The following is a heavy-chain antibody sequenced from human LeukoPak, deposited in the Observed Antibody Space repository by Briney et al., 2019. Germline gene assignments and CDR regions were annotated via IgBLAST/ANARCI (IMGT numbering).Heavy chain of an antibody. CDR1: GGSFSGYY. CDR2: INHSGST. CDR3: AGGWFGELLGGY. V-gene: IGHV4-34*01. D-gene: IGHD3-10*01. Sequence: SETLSLTCAVYGGSFSGYYWSWIRQPPGKGLEWIGEINHSGSTNYGPSLKSRVTISVDTSKKQISLKLSSVTAADTAVYYCAGGWFGELLGGYWGQGTLVTVSS. J-gene: IGHJ4*02.